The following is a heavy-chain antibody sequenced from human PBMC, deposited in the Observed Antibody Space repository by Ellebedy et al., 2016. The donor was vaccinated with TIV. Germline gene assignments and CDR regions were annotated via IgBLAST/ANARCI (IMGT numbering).Heavy chain of an antibody. CDR2: INTDGSST. CDR1: GFTLSGYW. Sequence: GESLKISCAASGFTLSGYWMHWVRQVPGKGLMWLARINTDGSSTSYADSVEGRFTITRDNAKKTLYLEMSSLRPEDTAVYYCTRESFRYFDCDLWGQGTLVTVSS. J-gene: IGHJ4*02. V-gene: IGHV3-74*01. D-gene: IGHD3-9*01. CDR3: TRESFRYFDCDL.